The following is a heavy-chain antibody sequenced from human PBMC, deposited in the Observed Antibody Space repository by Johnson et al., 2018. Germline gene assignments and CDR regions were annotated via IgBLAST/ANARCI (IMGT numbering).Heavy chain of an antibody. CDR3: ARGFVDTRHYYYYMDF. CDR1: EFTFSTYD. Sequence: VQLVQSGGGLVKPGGSLRLSCAASEFTFSTYDMNWVRQATGKGLEWVSSISSSSSYIYYADSVKGRLTISRDNAKNSLYLQMNNLKAEDTAVYYCARGFVDTRHYYYYMDFWGKGTTVTVSS. D-gene: IGHD2-15*01. V-gene: IGHV3-21*01. J-gene: IGHJ6*03. CDR2: ISSSSSYI.